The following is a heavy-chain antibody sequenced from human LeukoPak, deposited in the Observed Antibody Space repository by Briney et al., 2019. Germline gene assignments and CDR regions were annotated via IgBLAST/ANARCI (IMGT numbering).Heavy chain of an antibody. CDR1: GGSIRNYW. J-gene: IGHJ4*02. Sequence: PSETLSLTCSVSGGSIRNYWWNWIRQPAGKELEWIGRMYTSGDTNYNPSLKSRVTISVDTSKNQFSLKLSPVTAADTAVYYCARLHDGYRYGADYWGQGTLVTAS. CDR2: MYTSGDT. D-gene: IGHD5-18*01. CDR3: ARLHDGYRYGADY. V-gene: IGHV4-4*07.